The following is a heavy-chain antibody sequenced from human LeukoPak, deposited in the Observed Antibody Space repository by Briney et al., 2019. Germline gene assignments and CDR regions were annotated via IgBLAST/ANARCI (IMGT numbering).Heavy chain of an antibody. CDR2: ISSSGSTI. V-gene: IGHV3-48*01. CDR3: AKGDGRTSHFDY. J-gene: IGHJ4*02. CDR1: GGSISSSSYY. Sequence: ASETLSLTCTVSGGSISSSSYYWGWVRQAPGKGLEWVSYISSSGSTIYYADSVKGRFTISRDNSKNTLYLQMNSLRAEDTAVYYCAKGDGRTSHFDYWGQGTLVTVSS. D-gene: IGHD1-26*01.